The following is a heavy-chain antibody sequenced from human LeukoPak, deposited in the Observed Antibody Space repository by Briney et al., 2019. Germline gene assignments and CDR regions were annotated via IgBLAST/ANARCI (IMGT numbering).Heavy chain of an antibody. Sequence: ASVKVSCKASGYTFTSYYMHWVRQAPGQGLEWMGIINPSGGSTSYAQKFQGRVTMTRDTSTSTVYKELSSRRSEDTAVYYSARGGPRRAFDIWGQGTMVTVSS. J-gene: IGHJ3*02. V-gene: IGHV1-46*01. CDR2: INPSGGST. CDR3: ARGGPRRAFDI. CDR1: GYTFTSYY.